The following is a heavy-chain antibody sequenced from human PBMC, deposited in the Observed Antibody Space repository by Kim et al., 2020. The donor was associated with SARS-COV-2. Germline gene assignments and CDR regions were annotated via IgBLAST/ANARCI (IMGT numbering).Heavy chain of an antibody. CDR2: IYYSGST. CDR1: GGSISSYY. Sequence: SETLSLTCTVSGGSISSYYWSWIRQPPGKGLEWIGYIYYSGSTNYNPSLKSRVTISVDTSKNQFSLKLSSVTAADTAVYYCARDDSSGGDFDYWGQGTLVTVSS. CDR3: ARDDSSGGDFDY. V-gene: IGHV4-59*13. D-gene: IGHD6-19*01. J-gene: IGHJ4*02.